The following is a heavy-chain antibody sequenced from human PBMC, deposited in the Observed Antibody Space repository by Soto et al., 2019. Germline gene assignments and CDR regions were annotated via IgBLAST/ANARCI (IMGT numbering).Heavy chain of an antibody. Sequence: SETLSLTCTVSGGSISSSSYYWGWIRQPPGKGLEWIGSIYYSGSTYYNPSLKSRVTISVDTSKNQFSLKLSSVTAADTAVYYCARDLAYCGGDCYSRIYYYYGMDVWGQGTTVTVSS. J-gene: IGHJ6*02. D-gene: IGHD2-21*02. CDR2: IYYSGST. CDR3: ARDLAYCGGDCYSRIYYYYGMDV. V-gene: IGHV4-39*02. CDR1: GGSISSSSYY.